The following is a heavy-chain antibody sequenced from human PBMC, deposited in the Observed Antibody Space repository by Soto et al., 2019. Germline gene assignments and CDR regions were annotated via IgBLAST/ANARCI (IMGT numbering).Heavy chain of an antibody. V-gene: IGHV3-13*01. CDR1: GFTFSSYD. D-gene: IGHD3-22*01. Sequence: PGGSLRLSGAASGFTFSSYDMHKGRQATAKGLDRISAIGTAGDTYYPGSVKGRFTISRENAKNSLYLQMNSVRAGDTLVYYCARGPSLDYYDSSGYFSFDLWGRGTLVTVSS. CDR3: ARGPSLDYYDSSGYFSFDL. CDR2: IGTAGDT. J-gene: IGHJ2*01.